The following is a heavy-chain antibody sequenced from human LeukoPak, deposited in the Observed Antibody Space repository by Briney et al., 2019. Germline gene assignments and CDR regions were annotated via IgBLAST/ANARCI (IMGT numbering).Heavy chain of an antibody. CDR3: ARGGSSSWYEGGFFDY. D-gene: IGHD6-13*01. J-gene: IGHJ4*02. V-gene: IGHV4-4*02. Sequence: SGTLSLTCAVSGGSISSSNWWSWVRQPPGKGLEWIGEIYHSGSTNYNPSLKSRVTMSVDKSKNQFSLKLSSVTAADTAVYYCARGGSSSWYEGGFFDYWGQGTLVTVSS. CDR2: IYHSGST. CDR1: GGSISSSNW.